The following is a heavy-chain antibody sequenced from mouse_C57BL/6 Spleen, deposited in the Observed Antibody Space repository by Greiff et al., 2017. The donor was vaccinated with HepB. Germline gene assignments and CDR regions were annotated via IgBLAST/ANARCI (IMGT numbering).Heavy chain of an antibody. J-gene: IGHJ2*01. CDR1: GFTFSSYA. Sequence: EVKVVESGGGLVKPGGSLKLSCAASGFTFSSYAMSWVRQTPEKRLEWVATISDGGSYTYYPDNVKGRCTISRDNAKNNLYLQISHLKSEDTAMYYCAREQYYDYWGQGTTLTVSS. V-gene: IGHV5-4*01. CDR3: AREQYYDY. CDR2: ISDGGSYT.